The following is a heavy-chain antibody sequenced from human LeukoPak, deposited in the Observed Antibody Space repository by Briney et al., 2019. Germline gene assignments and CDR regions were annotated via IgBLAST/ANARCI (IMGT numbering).Heavy chain of an antibody. CDR1: GGTFSSYA. Sequence: SVTVSCKASGGTFSSYAISWVRQAPGQGLEWMGGIIPIFGTANYAQKFQGRVTITADKSTSTAYMELSSLRSEDTAAYYCARGNYDILTGYYRLRAFDYWGQGTQVTVSS. CDR3: ARGNYDILTGYYRLRAFDY. D-gene: IGHD3-9*01. V-gene: IGHV1-69*06. J-gene: IGHJ4*02. CDR2: IIPIFGTA.